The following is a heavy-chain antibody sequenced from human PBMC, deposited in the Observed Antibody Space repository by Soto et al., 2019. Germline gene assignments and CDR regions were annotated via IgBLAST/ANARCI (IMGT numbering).Heavy chain of an antibody. D-gene: IGHD4-17*01. J-gene: IGHJ4*02. CDR2: IYYSGST. Sequence: PSETLSLTCSVGSHSISSYYWSWIRQPPGNGLEWIGYIYYSGSTNYNPSLKSRVTISVDTSKNQFSLKLSSVTAADTAVYYCARAYGDYVFDYWGQGTLVTVS. CDR3: ARAYGDYVFDY. V-gene: IGHV4-59*01. CDR1: SHSISSYY.